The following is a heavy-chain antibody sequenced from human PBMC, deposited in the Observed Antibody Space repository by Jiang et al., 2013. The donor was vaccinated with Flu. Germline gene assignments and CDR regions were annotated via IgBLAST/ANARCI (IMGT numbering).Heavy chain of an antibody. D-gene: IGHD3-10*01. J-gene: IGHJ4*02. CDR3: ARIRPRMVRGVIRAVDYFDY. CDR1: GFSLSTSGMC. Sequence: KPTQTLTLTCTFSGFSLSTSGMCVSWIRQPPGKALEWLARIDWDDDKYYSTSLKTRLTISKDTSKNQVVLTMTNMDPVDTATYYCARIRPRMVRGVIRAVDYFDYWGQGTLVTVSS. V-gene: IGHV2-70*11. CDR2: IDWDDDK.